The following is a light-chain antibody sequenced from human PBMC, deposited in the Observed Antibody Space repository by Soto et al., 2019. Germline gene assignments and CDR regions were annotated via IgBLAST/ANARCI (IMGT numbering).Light chain of an antibody. CDR2: DAS. J-gene: IGKJ2*01. CDR3: QQYDNLPG. V-gene: IGKV1-33*01. Sequence: DIQMTQSPSSLSASVGDRVTITCQASQDISNYLNWYQQKPGKAPKLLIYDASNLETGVPSRFSGSGPGTDFTFTISSLQPEDIATYYCQQYDNLPGFGQGTKLEIK. CDR1: QDISNY.